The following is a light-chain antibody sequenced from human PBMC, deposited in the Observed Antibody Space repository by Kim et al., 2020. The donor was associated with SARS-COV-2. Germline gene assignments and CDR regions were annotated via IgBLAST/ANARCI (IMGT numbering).Light chain of an antibody. CDR1: QSVSSSY. CDR3: QQYGSSAWT. V-gene: IGKV3-20*01. CDR2: GAS. Sequence: SPGERAPLSCRASQSVSSSYLAWYQQKPGQAPRLIIYGASSRATGIPDRFSGSGSGTDFTLTISRLEPEDFAVYYCQQYGSSAWTFGQGTKVDIK. J-gene: IGKJ1*01.